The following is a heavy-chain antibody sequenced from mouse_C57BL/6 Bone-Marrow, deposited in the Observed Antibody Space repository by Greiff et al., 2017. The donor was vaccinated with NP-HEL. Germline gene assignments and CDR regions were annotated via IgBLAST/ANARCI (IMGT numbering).Heavy chain of an antibody. V-gene: IGHV3-6*01. J-gene: IGHJ3*01. CDR1: GYSIISGYY. CDR2: ISYDGSN. D-gene: IGHD1-1*01. CDR3: AREGGYYGSPFAY. Sequence: ESGPGLVKPSQSLSLTCSVPGYSIISGYYWNWIRQFPGNKLEWMAYISYDGSNNSNPSLTNRISITRDISKNQFFLKLTSVTTEDTATYYCAREGGYYGSPFAYWGQGTLVTVSA.